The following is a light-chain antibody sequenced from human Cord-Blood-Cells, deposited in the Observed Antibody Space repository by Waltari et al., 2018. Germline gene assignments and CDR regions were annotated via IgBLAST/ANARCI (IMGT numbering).Light chain of an antibody. J-gene: IGKJ4*01. CDR1: QGISSY. Sequence: IQLTQSPSSLSASVGDRVTITCRASQGISSYLAWYQQKPGKSPKLLIYAASTLQSVVPSRFSGSGSGTDFTLTISILQPEDFATYYRQQLNSYPLTFGGGTKVEIK. CDR2: AAS. CDR3: QQLNSYPLT. V-gene: IGKV1-9*01.